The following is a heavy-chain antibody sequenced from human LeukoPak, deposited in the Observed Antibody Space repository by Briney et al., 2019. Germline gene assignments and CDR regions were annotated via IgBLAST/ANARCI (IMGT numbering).Heavy chain of an antibody. CDR3: ARANWSYEPNNWFDP. D-gene: IGHD1-7*01. J-gene: IGHJ5*02. CDR2: INPNSGGT. CDR1: GYTFTGYY. Sequence: GASVKVSCKASGYTFTGYYMHWVRQAPGQGLEWMGWINPNSGGTDYAQKFQGGGTMTRDTSISTAYMELSRLRSDDTAVYYCARANWSYEPNNWFDPWGQGTLVTVSS. V-gene: IGHV1-2*02.